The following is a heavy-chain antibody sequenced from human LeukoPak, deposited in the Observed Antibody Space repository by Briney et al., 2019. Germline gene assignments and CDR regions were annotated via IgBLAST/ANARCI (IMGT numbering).Heavy chain of an antibody. J-gene: IGHJ4*02. Sequence: ASVKVSFKASGYTFTVYYIHWVRQAPGQGLEWMGWINLNSGDTYYAQNFQDRVTMTRDTSITTAYMELSRLRSDDTAVYYCARDFGRYSGYDFDFWGQGTLVTVSS. V-gene: IGHV1-2*02. CDR2: INLNSGDT. CDR3: ARDFGRYSGYDFDF. D-gene: IGHD5-12*01. CDR1: GYTFTVYY.